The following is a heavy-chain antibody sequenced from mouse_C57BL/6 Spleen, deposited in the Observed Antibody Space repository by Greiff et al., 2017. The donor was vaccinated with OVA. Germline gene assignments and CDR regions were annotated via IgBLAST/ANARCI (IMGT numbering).Heavy chain of an antibody. D-gene: IGHD1-1*01. CDR1: GYSITSGYY. J-gene: IGHJ1*03. CDR3: ARDLDYYGSSYGYFDV. Sequence: EVQLVESGPGLVKPSQSLSLTCSVTGYSITSGYYWNWIRQFPGNKLEWMGYISYDGSNNYNPSLKNRISITRDTSKNQFFLKLNSVTTEDTATYYCARDLDYYGSSYGYFDVWGTGTTVTVSS. V-gene: IGHV3-6*01. CDR2: ISYDGSN.